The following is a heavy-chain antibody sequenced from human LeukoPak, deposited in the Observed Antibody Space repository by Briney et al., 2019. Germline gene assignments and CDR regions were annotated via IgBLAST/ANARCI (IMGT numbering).Heavy chain of an antibody. CDR2: ISYDGSNK. V-gene: IGHV3-30-3*01. Sequence: SGGSLRLSCAASGFTFSSYAMHWVRQAPGKGLEWVAVISYDGSNKYYADSVKGRFTISRDNSKNTLYLQMNSLRAEDTAVYYCARDTGYSSSSGSGYFDYWGQGTLVTVSS. J-gene: IGHJ4*02. CDR3: ARDTGYSSSSGSGYFDY. D-gene: IGHD6-6*01. CDR1: GFTFSSYA.